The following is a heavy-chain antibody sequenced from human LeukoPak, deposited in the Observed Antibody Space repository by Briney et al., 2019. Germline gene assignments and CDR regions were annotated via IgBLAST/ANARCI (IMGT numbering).Heavy chain of an antibody. CDR3: AKGGTIFGVAAGDYYMDV. V-gene: IGHV3-7*03. CDR1: GFTFSTYW. Sequence: GGSLRLSCAASGFTFSTYWMSWVRQAPGKGLEWVANIRKDGSDIHYVDSVKGRFTISRDNSKNTLYLQMNSLRAEDTAVYYCAKGGTIFGVAAGDYYMDVWGKGTTVTVSS. J-gene: IGHJ6*03. CDR2: IRKDGSDI. D-gene: IGHD3-3*01.